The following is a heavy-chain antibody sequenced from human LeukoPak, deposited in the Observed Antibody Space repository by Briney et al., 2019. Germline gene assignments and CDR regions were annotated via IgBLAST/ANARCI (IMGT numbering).Heavy chain of an antibody. Sequence: PSETLSLTCTVSGGSISSGSYYWSWIRQPAGKGLEWIGRIYTSGITNYNPSLKSRVTISVDTSKNQFSLKLSSVTAADTAVYYCARGVGDTAMATKAYYFDYWGQGTLVTVSS. D-gene: IGHD5-18*01. J-gene: IGHJ4*02. V-gene: IGHV4-61*02. CDR2: IYTSGIT. CDR1: GGSISSGSYY. CDR3: ARGVGDTAMATKAYYFDY.